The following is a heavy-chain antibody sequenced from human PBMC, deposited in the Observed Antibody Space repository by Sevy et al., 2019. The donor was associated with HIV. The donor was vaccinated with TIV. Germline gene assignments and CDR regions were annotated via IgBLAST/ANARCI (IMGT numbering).Heavy chain of an antibody. J-gene: IGHJ4*01. CDR1: GFTFSSYA. V-gene: IGHV3-23*01. CDR3: AKGIGYSGYETDY. D-gene: IGHD5-12*01. CDR2: ISGSGIST. Sequence: GGSLRLSCAASGFTFSSYAMNWVRQAPGKGLEWVSAISGSGISTYYADSVKGRFTISRDNSKNTLYLQMNNLRAEDTAVFYCAKGIGYSGYETDYWGHGTLVTVSS.